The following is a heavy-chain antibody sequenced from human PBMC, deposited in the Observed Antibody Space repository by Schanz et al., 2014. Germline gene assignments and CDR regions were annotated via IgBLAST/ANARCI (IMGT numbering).Heavy chain of an antibody. CDR2: AYYRGST. CDR3: ARLGITGTTVFY. V-gene: IGHV4-39*01. D-gene: IGHD1-20*01. J-gene: IGHJ4*02. CDR1: CGSFSSGPFY. Sequence: QLQLQESGPGLVRPSETLSLTCTVYCGSFSSGPFYWGWIRQPPGKGLEWLGSAYYRGSTYYSPSLRGLFPMSMAGSKTHSSLGLTSMTAADTAVYYCARLGITGTTVFYWGQGTLVTVSS.